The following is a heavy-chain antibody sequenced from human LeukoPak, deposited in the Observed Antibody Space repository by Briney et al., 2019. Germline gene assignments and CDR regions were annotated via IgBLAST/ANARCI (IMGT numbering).Heavy chain of an antibody. CDR1: GGTFSSYA. Sequence: SVKVSCKASGGTFSSYAISWVRQAPGQGLERMGRIIPILGIANYAQKFQGRVTITADKSTSTAYMELSSLRSEDTAVYYCARFRLAAGASDIWGQGTMVTVSS. V-gene: IGHV1-69*04. J-gene: IGHJ3*02. CDR2: IIPILGIA. CDR3: ARFRLAAGASDI. D-gene: IGHD2-21*01.